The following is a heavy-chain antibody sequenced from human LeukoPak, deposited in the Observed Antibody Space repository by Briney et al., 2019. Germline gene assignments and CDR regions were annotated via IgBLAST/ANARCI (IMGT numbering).Heavy chain of an antibody. CDR1: GFTFSDFW. J-gene: IGHJ1*01. Sequence: GGSLRLSCAASGFTFSDFWMHWVRQAPGKGLEWVANVQHIGGETYYVDSVKGRFTISRDNAKNSVYLQMNSLGADDTAVYYCATYSILNAREFRYWGQGTLVTVTS. V-gene: IGHV3-7*01. D-gene: IGHD4-11*01. CDR2: VQHIGGET. CDR3: ATYSILNAREFRY.